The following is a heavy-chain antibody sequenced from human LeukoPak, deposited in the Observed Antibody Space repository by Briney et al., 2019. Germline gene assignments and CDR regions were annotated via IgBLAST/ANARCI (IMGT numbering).Heavy chain of an antibody. CDR1: GGSIISRSYY. V-gene: IGHV4-39*07. CDR2: VYYTGTT. CDR3: AREIGETTITSSGEH. Sequence: SETLSLTCTVSGGSIISRSYYRVWIRQPPGKGLEWMGSVYYTGTTYYKPSLKSRLTISVDTSNNQFSLRMTSVTAADTAVYYCAREIGETTITSSGEHWGQGTLVTVSS. D-gene: IGHD3-10*01. J-gene: IGHJ1*01.